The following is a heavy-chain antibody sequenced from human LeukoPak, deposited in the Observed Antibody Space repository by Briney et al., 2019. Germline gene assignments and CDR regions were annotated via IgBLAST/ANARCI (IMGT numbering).Heavy chain of an antibody. CDR2: IYYSGYT. CDR3: ARDYYDSSGHYYYGMDV. D-gene: IGHD3-22*01. V-gene: IGHV4-59*12. CDR1: GGSISSYY. J-gene: IGHJ6*02. Sequence: SETLSLTCTVSGGSISSYYWNWIRQPPGKGLEWIGYIYYSGYTNYNPSLKSRVTISVDTSKNQFSLKLSSVTAADTAVYYCARDYYDSSGHYYYGMDVWGQGTTVTVSS.